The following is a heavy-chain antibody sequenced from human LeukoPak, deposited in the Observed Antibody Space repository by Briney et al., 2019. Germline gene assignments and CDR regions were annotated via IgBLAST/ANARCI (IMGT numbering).Heavy chain of an antibody. CDR1: GYTFTSYD. CDR2: MNPNSGNT. CDR3: TRPYYYGSGTYYNDC. Sequence: ASVKVSCKASGYTFTSYDINWVRQATGQGLEWMGWMNPNSGNTGYAQKFQGRVTMTRNTSISTAYMELSRLRSDDTAVYYCTRPYYYGSGTYYNDCWGQGTLVIVSS. D-gene: IGHD3-10*01. J-gene: IGHJ4*02. V-gene: IGHV1-8*01.